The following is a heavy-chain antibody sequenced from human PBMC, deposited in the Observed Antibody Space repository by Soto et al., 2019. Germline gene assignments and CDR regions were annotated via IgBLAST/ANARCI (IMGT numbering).Heavy chain of an antibody. Sequence: GGSLRLSCAASGFTFDDYGMSWVRQAPGKGLEWVSYISSSSSTIYYADSVRGRFTISRDNAKSTLYLQMSSLRAEDTAVYYCARDPYSSGWLDYWGQGTLVTVSS. D-gene: IGHD6-19*01. CDR1: GFTFDDYG. V-gene: IGHV3-48*01. CDR3: ARDPYSSGWLDY. J-gene: IGHJ4*02. CDR2: ISSSSSTI.